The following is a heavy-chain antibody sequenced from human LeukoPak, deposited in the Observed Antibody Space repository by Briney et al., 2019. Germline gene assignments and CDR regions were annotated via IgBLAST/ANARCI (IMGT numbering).Heavy chain of an antibody. Sequence: GGSLRLSCAASGFTFSSYGMHWVRQAPGKGLEWVAVISYDGSNKYYADSVKGRFTISRDNSKNTLYLQMNSLRAEDTAVYYCARIEAYCGSGGCYEGFDYWGQGTLVTVSS. CDR1: GFTFSSYG. J-gene: IGHJ4*02. V-gene: IGHV3-30*03. D-gene: IGHD2-21*01. CDR2: ISYDGSNK. CDR3: ARIEAYCGSGGCYEGFDY.